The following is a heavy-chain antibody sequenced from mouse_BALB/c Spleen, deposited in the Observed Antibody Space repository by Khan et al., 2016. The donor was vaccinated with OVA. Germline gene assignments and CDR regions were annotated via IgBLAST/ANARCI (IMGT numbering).Heavy chain of an antibody. V-gene: IGHV2-6-5*01. CDR1: GFSLTDYG. J-gene: IGHJ4*01. CDR2: IWGGGST. CDR3: AKGVWSYYFALDY. Sequence: QVQLKESGPGLVAPSQSLSITCTVSGFSLTDYGVSWIRQPPGKGLEWLGVIWGGGSTYYNSALKSRLSISKDNSKSQVLLKMSSLQTDDTAMYYCAKGVWSYYFALDYWDQGTSVTVPS.